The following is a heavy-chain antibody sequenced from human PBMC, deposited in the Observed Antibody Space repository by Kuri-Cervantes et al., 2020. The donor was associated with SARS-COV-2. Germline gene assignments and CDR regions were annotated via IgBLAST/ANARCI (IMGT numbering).Heavy chain of an antibody. CDR2: ISSSVSTI. CDR1: GFTFSSYE. Sequence: GEFLKISCAASGFTFSSYEMNWVRQASGKGLEWVSYISSSVSTIYYADSVKGRFTISRDNAKNSLYLQMNSLRAEDTAVYYCARNEWELFSGYYFDYWGQGTLVTVSS. D-gene: IGHD1-26*01. V-gene: IGHV3-48*03. J-gene: IGHJ4*02. CDR3: ARNEWELFSGYYFDY.